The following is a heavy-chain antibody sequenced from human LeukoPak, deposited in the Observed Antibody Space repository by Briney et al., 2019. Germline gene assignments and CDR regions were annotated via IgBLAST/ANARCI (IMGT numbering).Heavy chain of an antibody. Sequence: SQTLSLTCXISXXXXXSNXXXXNWIXXXXXXXXXXXXXXXXRSKWYNDYAVSVKSRITINPDTSKNQFSLQLNSVTPEDTAVYYCARAYIAARRPLYGMDVWGQGTTVTVSS. V-gene: IGHV6-1*01. CDR3: ARAYIAARRPLYGMDV. J-gene: IGHJ6*02. CDR2: XXXRSKWYN. CDR1: XXXXXSNXXX. D-gene: IGHD6-6*01.